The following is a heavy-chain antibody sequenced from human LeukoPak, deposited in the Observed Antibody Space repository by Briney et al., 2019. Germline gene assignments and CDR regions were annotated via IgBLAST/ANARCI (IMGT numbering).Heavy chain of an antibody. V-gene: IGHV4-59*12. CDR3: ARDPSDDQGFDC. J-gene: IGHJ5*01. CDR2: IYYSGST. Sequence: KPSETLSLTCTVSGGSISSYYWSWIRQPPGKGLEWIGYIYYSGSTNYNPSLKSRVTISVDTSKNQFSLHLNSVTPEDTAVYYCARDPSDDQGFDCWGQGTLVTVSS. D-gene: IGHD3-3*01. CDR1: GGSISSYY.